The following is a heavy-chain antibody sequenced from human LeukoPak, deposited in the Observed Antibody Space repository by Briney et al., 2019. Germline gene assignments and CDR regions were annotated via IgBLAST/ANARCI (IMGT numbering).Heavy chain of an antibody. V-gene: IGHV4-34*01. D-gene: IGHD6-19*01. CDR2: INHSGST. CDR3: ARIGSGWYASTNAFDY. Sequence: SETLSLTCAVYGGSFSGYYWSWIRRPPGKGLEWIGEINHSGSTNYNPSLKSRVTISVDTSKNQFSLKLSSVTAADTAVYYCARIGSGWYASTNAFDYWGQGTLVTVSS. CDR1: GGSFSGYY. J-gene: IGHJ4*02.